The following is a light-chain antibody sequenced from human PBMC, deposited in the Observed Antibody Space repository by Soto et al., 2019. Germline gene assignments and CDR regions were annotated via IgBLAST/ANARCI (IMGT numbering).Light chain of an antibody. Sequence: EIEMTQSPATLSVSPGERATLSCRASQTISNDLAWYQQKPGQAPRLLIYGASNRATGIPDRFSGSGSGTDFTLTISRLEPEDFAVYYCQQYGSSGTFGQGTKVDIK. J-gene: IGKJ1*01. V-gene: IGKV3-20*01. CDR3: QQYGSSGT. CDR1: QTISND. CDR2: GAS.